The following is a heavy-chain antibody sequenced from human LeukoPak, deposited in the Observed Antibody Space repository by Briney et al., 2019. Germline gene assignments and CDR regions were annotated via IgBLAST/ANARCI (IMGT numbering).Heavy chain of an antibody. J-gene: IGHJ4*02. CDR3: ARTDSGSYYVHFDS. CDR2: ISSSSSYI. V-gene: IGHV3-21*01. Sequence: PGGSLRLSCAASGFTFSSYSMNWVRQAPGKGLEWVSSISSSSSYIYYADSVEGRFTISRDNAKNSLYLHMNSLRAEDTAVYYRARTDSGSYYVHFDSWGQGTLVTVSS. D-gene: IGHD1-26*01. CDR1: GFTFSSYS.